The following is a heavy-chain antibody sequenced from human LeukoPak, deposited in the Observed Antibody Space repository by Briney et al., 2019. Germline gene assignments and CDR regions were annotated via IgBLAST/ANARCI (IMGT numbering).Heavy chain of an antibody. CDR3: ARVRYYVSSGRKGGVFDI. CDR2: IKQDKSEK. J-gene: IGHJ3*02. D-gene: IGHD3-22*01. V-gene: IGHV3-7*01. Sequence: GGSLRLSCAASGFTFSDYWMTWVRQAPGKGLEWVANIKQDKSEKYYVDSVKGRFTISRDNAKNSLYLQMNSLRVEDTAVYYCARVRYYVSSGRKGGVFDISGQGTMVTVSS. CDR1: GFTFSDYW.